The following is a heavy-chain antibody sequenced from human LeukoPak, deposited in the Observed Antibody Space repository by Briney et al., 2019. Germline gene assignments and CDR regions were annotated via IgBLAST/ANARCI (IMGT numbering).Heavy chain of an antibody. CDR2: IYYSGST. CDR1: GGSFSSYY. D-gene: IGHD4-17*01. Sequence: PSETLSLTCAVYGGSFSSYYWSWIRQPPGKGLEWIGYIYYSGSTNYNPSLKSRVTISVDTSKNQFSLKLSSVTAADTAVYYCARDSPVGDRRYFDLWGRGTLVTVSS. CDR3: ARDSPVGDRRYFDL. V-gene: IGHV4-59*01. J-gene: IGHJ2*01.